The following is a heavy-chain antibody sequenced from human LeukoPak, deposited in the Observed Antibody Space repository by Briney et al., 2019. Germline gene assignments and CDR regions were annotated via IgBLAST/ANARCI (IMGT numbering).Heavy chain of an antibody. J-gene: IGHJ4*02. D-gene: IGHD3-22*01. CDR1: GYTFTSYA. V-gene: IGHV1-18*01. Sequence: ASVKVSCKASGYTFTSYAMNWVRQAPGQGLEWMGWISAYNGNTNYAQKLQGRVTMTTDASTSTAYMELRSLRSDDTAVYYCARDRGNYDSSDPLDYWGQGTLVTVSS. CDR2: ISAYNGNT. CDR3: ARDRGNYDSSDPLDY.